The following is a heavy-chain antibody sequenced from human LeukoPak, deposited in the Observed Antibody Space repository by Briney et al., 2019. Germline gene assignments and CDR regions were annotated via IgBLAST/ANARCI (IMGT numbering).Heavy chain of an antibody. Sequence: PGGSLRLSCAASGFTFSSYAMSWVRQAPGKGLEWVSAISGSGGSTYYAGSVRGRFTISRDNSKNTLYLQMNSLRADDTAVYYCAKAPPDVWEPSFDYWGQETLVTVSS. CDR3: AKAPPDVWEPSFDY. V-gene: IGHV3-23*01. CDR1: GFTFSSYA. J-gene: IGHJ4*02. D-gene: IGHD1-26*01. CDR2: ISGSGGST.